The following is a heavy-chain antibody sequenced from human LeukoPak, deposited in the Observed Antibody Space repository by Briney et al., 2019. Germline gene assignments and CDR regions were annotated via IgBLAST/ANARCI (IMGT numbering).Heavy chain of an antibody. D-gene: IGHD6-19*01. CDR3: ARDDIAVAGTGSCVFDS. V-gene: IGHV1-2*02. CDR2: INPNSGGT. CDR1: GYTFTGYY. Sequence: GASVKVSCKASGYTFTGYYMHWVRQAPGQGLEWMGWINPNSGGTNYAQKFQGRVTMTRDTSISTAYMELSRLRSDDTAVYYCARDDIAVAGTGSCVFDSWGQGTLVTVSS. J-gene: IGHJ4*02.